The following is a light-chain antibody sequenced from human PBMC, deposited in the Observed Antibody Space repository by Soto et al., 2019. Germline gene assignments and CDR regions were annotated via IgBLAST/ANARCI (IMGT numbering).Light chain of an antibody. V-gene: IGLV1-40*01. CDR3: QSYDSSLSGWV. Sequence: QSVLTQPPSVSGAPGQRVTIYCTGTSSNIGAGYPVHWYQQLPGTAPKLLIYGNSNRPSGVPDRFSGSKSGTSASLAITGLQAEDEADYYCQSYDSSLSGWVFGGGTKVTVL. J-gene: IGLJ3*02. CDR1: SSNIGAGYP. CDR2: GNS.